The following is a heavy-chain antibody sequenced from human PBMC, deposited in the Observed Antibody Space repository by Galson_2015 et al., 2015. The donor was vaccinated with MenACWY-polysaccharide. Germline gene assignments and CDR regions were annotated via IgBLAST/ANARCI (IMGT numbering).Heavy chain of an antibody. Sequence: SLRLSCAGSGYTFNSAWMNWVRQAPGKGLEWVARIRTQSEGRTAYATPVKGRFTISRDDSNNALYLHMNNLKPEDTAMYYCTADVPEPLSQIDYWGQGTLVTVFS. CDR3: TADVPEPLSQIDY. D-gene: IGHD1-14*01. CDR2: IRTQSEGRT. J-gene: IGHJ4*02. CDR1: GYTFNSAW. V-gene: IGHV3-15*01.